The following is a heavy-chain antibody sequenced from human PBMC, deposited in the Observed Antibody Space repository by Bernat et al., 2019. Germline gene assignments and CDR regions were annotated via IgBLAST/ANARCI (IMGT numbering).Heavy chain of an antibody. D-gene: IGHD3-22*01. CDR1: GYSISSGYY. J-gene: IGHJ1*01. CDR2: IYHSGST. CDR3: ASVSIEAEYFQH. V-gene: IGHV4-38-2*01. Sequence: QVQLQESGPGLVKPSETLSLTCAVSGYSISSGYYWGWIRQPPGKGLEWIGSIYHSGSTYYNPSLKSRVTISVDTSTNQFSLKLSSVTAADTAVYYCASVSIEAEYFQHWGQGTLVTVSS.